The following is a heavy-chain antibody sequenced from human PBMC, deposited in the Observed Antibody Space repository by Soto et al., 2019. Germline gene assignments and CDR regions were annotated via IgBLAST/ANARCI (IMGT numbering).Heavy chain of an antibody. Sequence: SETLSLTCTVSGGSISSGGYYWSWIRQHPGKGLEWIGYIYYSGSTYYNPSLKSRVTISVDTSKNQFSLKLSSVTAADTAVYYCARGLTTVTDKLIFDYWGQGTLVTVSS. CDR3: ARGLTTVTDKLIFDY. D-gene: IGHD4-17*01. CDR1: GGSISSGGYY. CDR2: IYYSGST. J-gene: IGHJ4*02. V-gene: IGHV4-31*03.